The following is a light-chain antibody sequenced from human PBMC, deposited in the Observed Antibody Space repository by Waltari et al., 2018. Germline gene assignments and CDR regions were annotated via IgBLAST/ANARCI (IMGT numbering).Light chain of an antibody. CDR1: SSDVGGHDF. Sequence: QSALTQPASVSGSPGQSITISCTGSSSDVGGHDFVSWYQQPPGKAPRPIIYDVSHRPAGVAGRFSGAKSGNTASLTSSGLQADDEADYYCCSYSTTHTCVFGSGANVSIL. CDR3: CSYSTTHTCV. V-gene: IGLV2-14*03. J-gene: IGLJ1*01. CDR2: DVS.